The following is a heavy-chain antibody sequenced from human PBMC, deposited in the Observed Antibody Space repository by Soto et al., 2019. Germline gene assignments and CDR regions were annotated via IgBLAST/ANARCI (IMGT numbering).Heavy chain of an antibody. CDR3: AKGCGGDCYPA. CDR2: ISGSGGST. D-gene: IGHD2-21*01. Sequence: EVQLLESGGSLVQPGGSVRLSCAASGFTFSSYARSWVRQAPGKGLEWVSAISGSGGSTYYADSVKGRFTISRDNSKNTLYLQMNSLRAEDTAVYYCAKGCGGDCYPAWGQGTLVTVSS. V-gene: IGHV3-23*01. CDR1: GFTFSSYA. J-gene: IGHJ4*02.